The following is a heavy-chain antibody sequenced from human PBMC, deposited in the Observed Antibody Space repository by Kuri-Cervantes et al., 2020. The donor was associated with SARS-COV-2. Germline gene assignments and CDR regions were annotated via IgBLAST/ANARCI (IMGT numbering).Heavy chain of an antibody. J-gene: IGHJ4*02. Sequence: GGSLRLSCAASGFTFSSYAMSWVRQAPGKGLEWVSAISGSGGSTYYADSVKGRFTISRDNSKNTLYLQMNGLRAEDTAVYYCAKDPRVIIAAAGDGYWGQGTLVTVSS. D-gene: IGHD6-13*01. CDR1: GFTFSSYA. CDR3: AKDPRVIIAAAGDGY. V-gene: IGHV3-23*01. CDR2: ISGSGGST.